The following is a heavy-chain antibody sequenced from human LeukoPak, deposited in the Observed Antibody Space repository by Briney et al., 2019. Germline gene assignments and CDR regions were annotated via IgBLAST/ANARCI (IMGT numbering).Heavy chain of an antibody. D-gene: IGHD2-15*01. CDR1: GFTFSSYA. V-gene: IGHV3-30*04. Sequence: GGSLRLSCAASGFTFSSYAMHWVRQAPGKVREWVAVISYEGSNTYYADSVKGRFTTSRDNYKNTLYLQMNSLRAEDTAVYYCARGALPRYYFDYWGQGPLVTVSS. J-gene: IGHJ4*02. CDR3: ARGALPRYYFDY. CDR2: ISYEGSNT.